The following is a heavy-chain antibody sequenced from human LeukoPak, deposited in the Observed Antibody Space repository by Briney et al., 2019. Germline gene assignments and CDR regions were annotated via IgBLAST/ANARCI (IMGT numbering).Heavy chain of an antibody. CDR3: AREGGAIAVAGTWGAFDI. V-gene: IGHV3-30*01. CDR2: ISYDGSNK. Sequence: PGGSLRLSCAASGFTFSSYAMHWVRQAPGKGLEWVAVISYDGSNKYYADSVKGRFTISRDNSKNTLYLQMNSLRAEDTAVYYCAREGGAIAVAGTWGAFDIWVKGQWSPSLQ. CDR1: GFTFSSYA. J-gene: IGHJ3*02. D-gene: IGHD6-19*01.